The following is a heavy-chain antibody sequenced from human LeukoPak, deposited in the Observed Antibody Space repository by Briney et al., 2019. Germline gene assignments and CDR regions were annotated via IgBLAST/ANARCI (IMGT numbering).Heavy chain of an antibody. CDR3: ARDASYSNPFYY. Sequence: GASVKVSCKASGYTFTSYGISWVRQAPGQGLEWMGWISAYNGNTNYAQKFQGRVTITADKSTSTAYMELSSLRSEDTAVYYCARDASYSNPFYYWGQGTLVTVSS. V-gene: IGHV1-18*01. CDR2: ISAYNGNT. J-gene: IGHJ4*02. D-gene: IGHD4-11*01. CDR1: GYTFTSYG.